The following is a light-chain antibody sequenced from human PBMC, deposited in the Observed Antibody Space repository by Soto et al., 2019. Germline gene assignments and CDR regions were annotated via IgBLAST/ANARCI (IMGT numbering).Light chain of an antibody. J-gene: IGKJ2*01. CDR2: DAS. CDR3: QQRTNWPPRDT. V-gene: IGKV3-11*01. CDR1: QSVGTS. Sequence: DIILTQSPATLSLSPGERATLSCRASQSVGTSLAWLQQRPGQAPRLLLSDASTRATGIPARFSGSGSGTDFTLAISSLQPDDVAVYYCQQRTNWPPRDTFGQGTKLELK.